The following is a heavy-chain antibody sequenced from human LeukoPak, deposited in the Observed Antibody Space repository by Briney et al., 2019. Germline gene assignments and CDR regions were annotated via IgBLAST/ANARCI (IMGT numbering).Heavy chain of an antibody. CDR2: IDEHGTTI. V-gene: IGHV3-74*01. CDR3: ARDVGGAGSH. CDR1: GFTFSRYW. D-gene: IGHD3-10*01. J-gene: IGHJ4*02. Sequence: GGSLRLSCAASGFTFSRYWMHWVRQAPGAGLVWVSRIDEHGTTIDYADSVRDRFTISRDNAKNTLYLHMNSLRAEDTAMYYCARDVGGAGSHWGQGSLVTVSS.